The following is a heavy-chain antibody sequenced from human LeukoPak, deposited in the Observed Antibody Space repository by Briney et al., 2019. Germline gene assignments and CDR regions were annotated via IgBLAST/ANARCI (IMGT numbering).Heavy chain of an antibody. J-gene: IGHJ4*02. V-gene: IGHV3-11*01. Sequence: PGGSLRLSCAASGFTFSDYYMSWIRQAPGKGLEWVSYISSSGSTIYCADSVKGRFTISRDNAKNSLYLQMNSLRAEDTAVYYCARGTKTLDIVVVPAAIGFDYWGQGTLVTVSS. CDR3: ARGTKTLDIVVVPAAIGFDY. CDR2: ISSSGSTI. CDR1: GFTFSDYY. D-gene: IGHD2-2*02.